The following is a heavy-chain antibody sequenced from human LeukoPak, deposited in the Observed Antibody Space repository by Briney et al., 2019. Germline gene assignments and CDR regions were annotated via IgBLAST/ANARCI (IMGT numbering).Heavy chain of an antibody. CDR2: ISGSGGST. V-gene: IGHV3-23*01. D-gene: IGHD1-26*01. CDR3: ARGLGY. J-gene: IGHJ4*02. Sequence: PGGSLRLSCAASEFTFNNYAMSWVRQAPGKGLEWVSSISGSGGSTYYADSVKGRFTISRDNAKNSLYLQMNSLRAEDTAVYYCARGLGYWGQGTLVTVSS. CDR1: EFTFNNYA.